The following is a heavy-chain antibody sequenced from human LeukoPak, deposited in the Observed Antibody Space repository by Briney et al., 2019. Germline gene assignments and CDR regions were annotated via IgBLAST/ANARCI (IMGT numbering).Heavy chain of an antibody. CDR3: ARDKAAASYYYYGMDV. Sequence: ASVKVSCKASGYTFTSYDINWVRQATGQGLEWMGWMNPNSGNTGYAQKFQGRVTVTRNTSISTAHMELSSLRSEDTAVYYCARDKAAASYYYYGMDVWGQGTTVTVSS. V-gene: IGHV1-8*01. CDR1: GYTFTSYD. CDR2: MNPNSGNT. J-gene: IGHJ6*02. D-gene: IGHD6-13*01.